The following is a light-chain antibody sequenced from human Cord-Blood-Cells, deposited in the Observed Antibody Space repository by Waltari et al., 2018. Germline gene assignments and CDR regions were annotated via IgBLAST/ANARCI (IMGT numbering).Light chain of an antibody. CDR3: SSYTSSSTWV. Sequence: QSALTQPPSVSGSPGQSVTISCTGTSSDVGSYNRLSWYQQPPGTAPNLMIYEVSNRPSGVPDRFSGSKSGNTASLTISGLQAEDEADYYCSSYTSSSTWVFGGGTKLTVL. V-gene: IGLV2-18*02. CDR1: SSDVGSYNR. J-gene: IGLJ3*02. CDR2: EVS.